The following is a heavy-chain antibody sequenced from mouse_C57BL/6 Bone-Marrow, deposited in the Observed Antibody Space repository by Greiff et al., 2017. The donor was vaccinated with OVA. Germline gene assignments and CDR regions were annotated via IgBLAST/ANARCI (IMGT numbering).Heavy chain of an antibody. CDR2: IWTGGGT. CDR3: ARKGYYYGSSYAMDY. Sequence: VTLVESGPGLVAPSQSLSITCTVSGFSLTSYAISWFSQPPGTGLEWLGVIWTGGGTNYNSALKSRLSISKDNSKSQVFLKMNSLQTDDTARYYCARKGYYYGSSYAMDYWGQGTSVTVSS. J-gene: IGHJ4*01. V-gene: IGHV2-9-1*01. CDR1: GFSLTSYA. D-gene: IGHD1-1*01.